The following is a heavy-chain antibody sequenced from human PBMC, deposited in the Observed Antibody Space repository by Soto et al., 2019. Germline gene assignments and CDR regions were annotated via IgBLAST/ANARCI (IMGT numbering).Heavy chain of an antibody. Sequence: EVQLVETGGGLIQPGGSLRLSCAASGFTISSNYMNWVRQAPGKGLEWVSIIHNDGSTYYADSVKGRFTISRDNSKNTLYLQMNSLRVEDTAVYYCARDSYMGVWGQGTTVTVSS. J-gene: IGHJ6*02. CDR2: IHNDGST. V-gene: IGHV3-53*02. CDR1: GFTISSNY. CDR3: ARDSYMGV. D-gene: IGHD6-6*01.